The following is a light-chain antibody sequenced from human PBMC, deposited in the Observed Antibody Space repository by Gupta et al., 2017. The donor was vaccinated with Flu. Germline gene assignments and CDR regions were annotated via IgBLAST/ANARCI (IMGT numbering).Light chain of an antibody. V-gene: IGKV1-8*01. CDR3: QQYYSYPLT. CDR1: QGISSY. Sequence: SFSASTGDRVTITCRASQGISSYLAWYQQKPVKAPKLLIYAASTLQSGVPSRFSGSGSGTDFTLTISCLQSEDFATYYCQQYYSYPLTFGGGTKVEIK. CDR2: AAS. J-gene: IGKJ4*01.